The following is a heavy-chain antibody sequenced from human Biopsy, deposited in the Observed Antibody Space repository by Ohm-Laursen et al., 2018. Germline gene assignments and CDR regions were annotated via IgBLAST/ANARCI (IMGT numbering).Heavy chain of an antibody. V-gene: IGHV4-59*08. CDR2: IYYTGST. CDR3: ARHAPSYSGSYWRYFDL. CDR1: GGSISSYY. D-gene: IGHD1-26*01. Sequence: SQTLSLTWAVSGGSISSYYWSWIRQPPGKGLEWIGYIYYTGSTNYNPSLKSRVTISVDTSMNHLSLRLTSGTAADTAVYYCARHAPSYSGSYWRYFDLWGRGTLVTVSS. J-gene: IGHJ2*01.